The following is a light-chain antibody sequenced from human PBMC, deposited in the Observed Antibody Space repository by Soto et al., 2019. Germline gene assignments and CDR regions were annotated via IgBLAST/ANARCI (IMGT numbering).Light chain of an antibody. CDR2: EGS. CDR3: CSYAGSRTFV. J-gene: IGLJ2*01. V-gene: IGLV2-23*01. CDR1: SSDVGAYNL. Sequence: QSVLTQPASVSGSPEQSITISCTETSSDVGAYNLVSWYQQHPGKAPRLIIYEGSKRPSGISHRFSGSKSDNTASLTISGLRAEDEAHYHCCSYAGSRTFVFGGGTKVTVL.